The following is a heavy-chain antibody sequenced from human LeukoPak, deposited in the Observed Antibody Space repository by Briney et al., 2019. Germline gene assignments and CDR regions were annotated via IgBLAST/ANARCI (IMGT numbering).Heavy chain of an antibody. Sequence: SETQSLTCTVSGGSISSYYWSWIRQPPGKGLEWIGYIYYSGSTNYNPSLKSRVTISVDTSKNQFSLKLSSVTAAGTAVYYCARTPTMVPSVVSVFDYWGQGTLVTVSS. CDR1: GGSISSYY. V-gene: IGHV4-59*01. CDR3: ARTPTMVPSVVSVFDY. J-gene: IGHJ4*02. CDR2: IYYSGST. D-gene: IGHD3-10*01.